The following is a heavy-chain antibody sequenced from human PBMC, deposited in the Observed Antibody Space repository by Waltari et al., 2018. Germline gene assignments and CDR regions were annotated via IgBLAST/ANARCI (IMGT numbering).Heavy chain of an antibody. J-gene: IGHJ3*02. CDR1: GYSINSGFF. D-gene: IGHD3-3*01. CDR3: ARALVFGAILPHNDVFDI. Sequence: QLQLQESGPGLVKPSETLSLTCAVSGYSINSGFFWGWIRQPPGKGLEWIGSLYQSETSYYNPSLQSRVDISMDTSRNHFSLRLTSVTAADTAVYYCARALVFGAILPHNDVFDIWGQGTMVTVSS. CDR2: LYQSETS. V-gene: IGHV4-38-2*01.